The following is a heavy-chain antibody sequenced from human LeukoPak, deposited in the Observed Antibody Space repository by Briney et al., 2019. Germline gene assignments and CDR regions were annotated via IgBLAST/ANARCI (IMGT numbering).Heavy chain of an antibody. J-gene: IGHJ6*02. V-gene: IGHV1-69*01. CDR1: GFTFSSYA. D-gene: IGHD6-13*01. Sequence: GASVKVSCKASGFTFSSYAISWVRQAPGQGLEWMGGIIPIFGTANYAQKFQGRVTITADESTSTAYMELSSLRSEDTAVYYCASHVGVAAAGTLGYYYGMDVWGQGTTVTVSS. CDR2: IIPIFGTA. CDR3: ASHVGVAAAGTLGYYYGMDV.